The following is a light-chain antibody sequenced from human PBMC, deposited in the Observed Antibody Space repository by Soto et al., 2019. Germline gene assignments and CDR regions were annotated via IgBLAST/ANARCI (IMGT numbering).Light chain of an antibody. CDR3: SSFAGVSTV. CDR2: EVT. V-gene: IGLV2-8*01. CDR1: SSDIGYYNY. J-gene: IGLJ1*01. Sequence: QSALTQPPSASGSPGQSVTISCTGTSSDIGYYNYVSWYQQHPGEAPKLLIYEVTKRPSGVPDRFSGSKSGNTASLTVSGLQAEDEADYYCSSFAGVSTVFGTGTKVTVL.